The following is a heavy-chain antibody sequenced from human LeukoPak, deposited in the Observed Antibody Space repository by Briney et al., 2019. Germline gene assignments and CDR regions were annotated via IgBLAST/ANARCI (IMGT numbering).Heavy chain of an antibody. J-gene: IGHJ4*02. Sequence: ASVKVSCKASGYTFTSYGISWVRQAPRQGLEWMGWISAYNGNTNYAQRLQGRVTMTTDTSTSTAYMELRSLRSDDTAVYYCARGAVAAPDYYFDYWGQGTLVTVSS. CDR2: ISAYNGNT. D-gene: IGHD6-19*01. CDR1: GYTFTSYG. V-gene: IGHV1-18*01. CDR3: ARGAVAAPDYYFDY.